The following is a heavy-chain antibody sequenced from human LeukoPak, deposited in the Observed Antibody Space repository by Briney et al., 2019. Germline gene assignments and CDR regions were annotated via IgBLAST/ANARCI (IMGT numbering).Heavy chain of an antibody. J-gene: IGHJ6*02. CDR3: AKALDSSCYFYGMDV. V-gene: IGHV3-23*01. CDR1: GFTFSSYA. D-gene: IGHD6-13*01. Sequence: PGGSLRLSCAASGFTFSSYAMSWVRQAPGKGLEWVSAISGSGGSTYYADAVKGRFTISRDNSKNTLYLQMNSLRAEHTAVYYCAKALDSSCYFYGMDVWGQGTTVTVSS. CDR2: ISGSGGST.